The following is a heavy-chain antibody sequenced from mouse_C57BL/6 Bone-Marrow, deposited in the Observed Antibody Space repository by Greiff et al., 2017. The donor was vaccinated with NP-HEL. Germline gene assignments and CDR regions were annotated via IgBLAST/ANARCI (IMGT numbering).Heavy chain of an antibody. V-gene: IGHV1-69*01. CDR1: GYTFTSYW. CDR3: EREGNWVFAY. J-gene: IGHJ3*01. Sequence: QVQLQQPGAELVMPGASVKLSCKASGYTFTSYWMHWVKQRPGQGLEWIGEIDPSDSYTNYNQKFKGKSTLTVDKSSSTAYMQLSSLTSEDSAVYYCEREGNWVFAYWGQGTLVTVSA. CDR2: IDPSDSYT. D-gene: IGHD4-1*01.